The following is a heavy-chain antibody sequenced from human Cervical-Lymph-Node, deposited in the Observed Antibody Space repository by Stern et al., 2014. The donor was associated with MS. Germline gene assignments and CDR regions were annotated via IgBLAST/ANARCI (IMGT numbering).Heavy chain of an antibody. CDR2: IFSNDEK. CDR1: GFSLSNARMG. Sequence: QVTLKESGPVLVKPTETLTLTCTVSGFSLSNARMGVSWIRQPPGKALEWLAQIFSNDEKSYSTSLKSRLTISKDTSKSQVVLTMTNMDPVDTATYYCARYYRGLSSQYYFDYWGQGTLVTVSS. D-gene: IGHD3-16*02. V-gene: IGHV2-26*01. J-gene: IGHJ4*02. CDR3: ARYYRGLSSQYYFDY.